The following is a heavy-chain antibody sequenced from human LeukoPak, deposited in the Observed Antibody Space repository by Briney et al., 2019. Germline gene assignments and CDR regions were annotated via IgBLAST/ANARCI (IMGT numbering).Heavy chain of an antibody. CDR1: GFTSIAYA. J-gene: IGHJ4*02. Sequence: PGGSLRLSCVGSGFTSIAYALTWARQAPGKGLEWVSGISGGGVTTYYADSVKGRFTISRDNSKNTLFLQMNSLRAEDAAVYYCVRGNDYGGPHYWGQGTLVTVSS. CDR2: ISGGGVTT. V-gene: IGHV3-23*01. CDR3: VRGNDYGGPHY. D-gene: IGHD4-23*01.